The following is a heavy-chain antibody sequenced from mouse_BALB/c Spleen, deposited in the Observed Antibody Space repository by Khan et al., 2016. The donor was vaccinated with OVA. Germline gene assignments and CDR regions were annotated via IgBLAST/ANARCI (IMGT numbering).Heavy chain of an antibody. CDR2: INPSNGYT. CDR1: GYTFTSYT. Sequence: QVQLKQSGAELARPGASVKMSCKASGYTFTSYTIHWIKKRPGQGLEWIGYINPSNGYTNYNQKFKDKATLTTDKHSTTAYLQLSSLTSDDSAVYNGVRDGAYHRNDGWFAYWGQGTLVTVSA. J-gene: IGHJ3*01. D-gene: IGHD2-14*01. CDR3: VRDGAYHRNDGWFAY. V-gene: IGHV1-4*01.